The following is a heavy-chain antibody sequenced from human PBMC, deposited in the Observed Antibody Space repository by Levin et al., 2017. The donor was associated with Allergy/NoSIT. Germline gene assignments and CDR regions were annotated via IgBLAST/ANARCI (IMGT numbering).Heavy chain of an antibody. V-gene: IGHV3-49*03. CDR1: GFTFGDYA. Sequence: PGGSLRLSCTASGFTFGDYAMSWFRQAPGKGLEWVGFIRSKAYGGTTEYAASVKGRFTISRDDSKSIAYLQMNSLKTEDTAVYYCTREKGVGATNIDYWGQGTLVTVSS. CDR3: TREKGVGATNIDY. D-gene: IGHD1-26*01. CDR2: IRSKAYGGTT. J-gene: IGHJ4*02.